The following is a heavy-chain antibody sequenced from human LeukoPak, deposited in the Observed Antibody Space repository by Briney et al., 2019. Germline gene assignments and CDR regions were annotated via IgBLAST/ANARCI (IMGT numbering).Heavy chain of an antibody. CDR1: GSTFSSYA. J-gene: IGHJ4*02. CDR2: ISGSGGST. Sequence: QTGVSLRLSCAASGSTFSSYAMSWVRQAPGKGLEWVSAISGSGGSTYYADSVKGRFTISRDNSKNTLYLQMNSLRAEDTAVYYCAKDGVVVAAYFFDYWGQGTLVTVSS. CDR3: AKDGVVVAAYFFDY. V-gene: IGHV3-23*01. D-gene: IGHD2-15*01.